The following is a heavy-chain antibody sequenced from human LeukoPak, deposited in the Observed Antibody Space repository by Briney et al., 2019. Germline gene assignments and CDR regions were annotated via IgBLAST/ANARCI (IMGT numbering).Heavy chain of an antibody. V-gene: IGHV1-2*02. J-gene: IGHJ5*02. CDR2: IDPNSGAT. Sequence: GASVKVSCKASGCTLTAYYMHWVRQAPGQGLEWMGWIDPNSGATDSAQKFQGRVTMTRDTSISTAYMELSRLRSDDTAVYYCARGQDPAVAGFRNWFDPWGQGTLVTVSS. D-gene: IGHD6-19*01. CDR1: GCTLTAYY. CDR3: ARGQDPAVAGFRNWFDP.